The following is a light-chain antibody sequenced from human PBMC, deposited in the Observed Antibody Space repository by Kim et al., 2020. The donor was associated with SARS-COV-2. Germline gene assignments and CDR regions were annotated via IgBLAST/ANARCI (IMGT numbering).Light chain of an antibody. Sequence: EVVLTQSPATLSLSPGERATLSCRASQSVGSFLAWYQQKPGQAPRLLIYDSSNRATGIPARFGGSGSGTDFTLTIASLEPEDFAVYYCQQRYSWPLTFGGGTKLEI. V-gene: IGKV3-11*01. CDR1: QSVGSF. CDR3: QQRYSWPLT. CDR2: DSS. J-gene: IGKJ4*01.